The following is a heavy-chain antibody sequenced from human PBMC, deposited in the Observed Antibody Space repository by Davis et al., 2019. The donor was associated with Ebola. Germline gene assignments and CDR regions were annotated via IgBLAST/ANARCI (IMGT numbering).Heavy chain of an antibody. D-gene: IGHD3-3*01. CDR2: ISSSVSII. Sequence: GESLKISCAASGFTFSTYAMNWVRQAPGKGLEWVSYISSSVSIIHYADSVKGRFTISRDNAKNSLYLQMNSLRGEDTAVYYCARDQDGSGTSFDIWGRGTMVTVSS. CDR1: GFTFSTYA. J-gene: IGHJ3*02. CDR3: ARDQDGSGTSFDI. V-gene: IGHV3-48*03.